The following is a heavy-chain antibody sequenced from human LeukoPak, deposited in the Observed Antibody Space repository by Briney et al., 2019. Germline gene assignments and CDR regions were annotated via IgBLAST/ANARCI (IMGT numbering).Heavy chain of an antibody. CDR1: GFTFSSYA. Sequence: PRGSLRLSCAASGFTFSSYAMSWVRQAPGKGLEWVSAISGSGGSTYYADSVKGRFTISRDNSKNTLYLQMNSLRAEDTAVYYCAKDGSGYDFNNWFDPWGQGTLVTVPS. V-gene: IGHV3-23*01. D-gene: IGHD5-12*01. CDR2: ISGSGGST. J-gene: IGHJ5*02. CDR3: AKDGSGYDFNNWFDP.